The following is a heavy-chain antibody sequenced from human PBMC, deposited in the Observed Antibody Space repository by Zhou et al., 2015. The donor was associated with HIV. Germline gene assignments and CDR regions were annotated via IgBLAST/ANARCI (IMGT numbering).Heavy chain of an antibody. J-gene: IGHJ6*02. V-gene: IGHV1-69*08. CDR2: IIALVNVT. CDR1: GGTFTSYT. D-gene: IGHD1-26*01. Sequence: VQLVQSGAEVKKPGSSVKVSCKASGGTFTSYTISWVRQAPGQGLEWMGKIIALVNVTKYAQEFQGRVTITADRSTSTAYMELISLTSEDTAVYYCARDWDRPLYYGMDVWGQGTTVTVSS. CDR3: ARDWDRPLYYGMDV.